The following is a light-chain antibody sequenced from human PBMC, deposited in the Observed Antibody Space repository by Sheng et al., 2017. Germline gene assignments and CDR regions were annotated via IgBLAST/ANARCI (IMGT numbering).Light chain of an antibody. CDR3: NSYTSYSTLYV. CDR2: GNS. V-gene: IGLV1-40*01. Sequence: QSVLTQPPSVSGAPGQRVTISCTGSFSNIGAGYDVHWYQQLPGTAPKLLIYGNSNRPSGVSDRFSGSKSGTSASLAIIGLQAEDEAVYYCNSYTSYSTLYVFGTGTKVTVI. CDR1: FSNIGAGYD. J-gene: IGLJ1*01.